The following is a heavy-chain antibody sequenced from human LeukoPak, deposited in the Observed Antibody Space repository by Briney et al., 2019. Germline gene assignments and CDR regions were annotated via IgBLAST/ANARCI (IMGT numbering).Heavy chain of an antibody. CDR1: GFTFTDYG. V-gene: IGHV3-30*02. CDR3: AKEGTASKPSDLDY. D-gene: IGHD1-1*01. J-gene: IGHJ4*02. Sequence: GGSLRLSCAASGFTFTDYGMHWIRQAPGKGLEWVAFIRFDGSNKYYADSVKGRFTISRDNSKNTLYLQINSLRTEDTAVYYCAKEGTASKPSDLDYWGQGTLVTVSS. CDR2: IRFDGSNK.